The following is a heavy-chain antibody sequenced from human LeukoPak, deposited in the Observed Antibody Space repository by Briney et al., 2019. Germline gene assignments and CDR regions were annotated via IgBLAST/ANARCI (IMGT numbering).Heavy chain of an antibody. CDR1: GFTFSNYA. J-gene: IGHJ4*02. D-gene: IGHD2-15*01. V-gene: IGHV3-23*01. CDR3: AKGCGGSCYSEFDY. Sequence: GGSLRLSCVASGFTFSNYAMSWVRQAPGKGLECVSGISGSGGSTYYADSVKGRFTISRDNSKNTLYLQMNSLRAEDTAIYYCAKGCGGSCYSEFDYWGQGTLVTVSS. CDR2: ISGSGGST.